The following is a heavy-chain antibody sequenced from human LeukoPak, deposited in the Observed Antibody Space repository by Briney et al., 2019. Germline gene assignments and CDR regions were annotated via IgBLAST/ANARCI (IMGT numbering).Heavy chain of an antibody. CDR1: GYSFTDYY. Sequence: ASVKVSCKASGYSFTDYYMHWVRQAPGQGREWMGWINPNSGGTNYAQKFQGRVTMTRDTSISTAYMELSRLRSDDTAVYYCATDPAYVVSLSWGQGTLVTVS. D-gene: IGHD3-16*02. J-gene: IGHJ5*02. CDR3: ATDPAYVVSLS. V-gene: IGHV1-2*02. CDR2: INPNSGGT.